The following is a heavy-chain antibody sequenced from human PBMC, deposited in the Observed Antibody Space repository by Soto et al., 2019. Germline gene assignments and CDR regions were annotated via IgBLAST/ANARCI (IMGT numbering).Heavy chain of an antibody. CDR1: GGSISTDNYF. CDR2: IYYKGTT. CDR3: AKYDLFTGNRLDP. D-gene: IGHD3-9*01. J-gene: IGHJ5*02. V-gene: IGHV4-39*01. Sequence: SETLSLTCTVSGGSISTDNYFWGWIRQPPGKGLEWIGTIYYKGTTYYNSSLKSRVTISVDTSKNQFSLKLNSVTAADTAVYYCAKYDLFTGNRLDPWGQVTLVTVSS.